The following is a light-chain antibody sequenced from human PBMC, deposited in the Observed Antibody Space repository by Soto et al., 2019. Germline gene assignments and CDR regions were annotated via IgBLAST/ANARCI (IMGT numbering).Light chain of an antibody. V-gene: IGLV2-14*01. CDR1: SSDVGNYIF. J-gene: IGLJ1*01. Sequence: QSALTQPASVSGSPGQSITISCTGTSSDVGNYIFVSWYRQHPGKAPKLMIYDINNRPSGVSNRFSGYKSGNTASLTLSGLQAEDEADYYCVSYTTSASYVFGTGTKLPVL. CDR2: DIN. CDR3: VSYTTSASYV.